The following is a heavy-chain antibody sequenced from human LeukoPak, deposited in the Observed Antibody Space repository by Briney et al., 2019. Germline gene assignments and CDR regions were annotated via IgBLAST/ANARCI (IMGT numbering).Heavy chain of an antibody. CDR3: ASRALAAAGTPNFDY. Sequence: SETLSLTCTVSGGSISSYYWSWIRQPPGKGLEWIGEINHSGSTNYNPSLKSRVTMSVDTSKDQFSLKLSSVTAADTAVYYCASRALAAAGTPNFDYWGQGTLVTVSS. CDR2: INHSGST. D-gene: IGHD6-13*01. CDR1: GGSISSYY. J-gene: IGHJ4*02. V-gene: IGHV4-34*01.